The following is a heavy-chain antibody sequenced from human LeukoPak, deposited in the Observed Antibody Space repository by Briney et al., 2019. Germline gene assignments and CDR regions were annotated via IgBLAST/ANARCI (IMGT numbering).Heavy chain of an antibody. CDR1: GGSISNTSYY. J-gene: IGHJ4*02. D-gene: IGHD4-17*01. CDR2: IYYSGST. V-gene: IGHV4-39*01. Sequence: SETLSLTCTVSGGSISNTSYYWGWIRQPPGKGLEWIGFIYYSGSTYYNPSLKSRVTISVDTSKNQFSLKLTSVTAADTAVYYCARPHSYADYYFDYWGQGTLVTVSP. CDR3: ARPHSYADYYFDY.